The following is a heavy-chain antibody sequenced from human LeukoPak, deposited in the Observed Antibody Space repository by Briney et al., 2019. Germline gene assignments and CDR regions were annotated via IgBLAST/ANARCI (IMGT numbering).Heavy chain of an antibody. CDR3: ARDWRPTYYYDSSGYLDY. V-gene: IGHV1-18*01. J-gene: IGHJ4*02. CDR1: GYTFTSYG. CDR2: ISAYNGNT. D-gene: IGHD3-22*01. Sequence: ASVKVSCKASGYTFTSYGISWVRQAPGQGLEWMGWISAYNGNTNYAQKLQGRVTMTTDTSTSTAYMELRSLRSDDTAVYYCARDWRPTYYYDSSGYLDYWGQGTLVTVSS.